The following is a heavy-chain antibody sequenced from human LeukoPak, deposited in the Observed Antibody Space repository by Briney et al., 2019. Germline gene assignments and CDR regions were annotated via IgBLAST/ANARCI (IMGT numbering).Heavy chain of an antibody. J-gene: IGHJ6*02. Sequence: GGSLRLSCAASGFTFSSYAMSWVRQAPGKGLEWVSAISGSGGSTYYADSVKGRFTISRDNSKNTLYLQMNSLRAEDTAVYYCAKMPRSSPIFGSYLRHTHYYYYGMDVWGQGTTVTVSS. D-gene: IGHD1-26*01. CDR1: GFTFSSYA. CDR3: AKMPRSSPIFGSYLRHTHYYYYGMDV. V-gene: IGHV3-23*01. CDR2: ISGSGGST.